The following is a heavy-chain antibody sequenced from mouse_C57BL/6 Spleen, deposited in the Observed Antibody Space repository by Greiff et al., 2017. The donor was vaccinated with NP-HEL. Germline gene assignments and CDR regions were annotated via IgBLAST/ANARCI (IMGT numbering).Heavy chain of an antibody. J-gene: IGHJ2*01. Sequence: EVKLVESGEGLVKPGGSLKLSCAASGFTFSSYAMSWVRQTPEKRLEWVAYISSGGDYIYYADTVKGRFTISRDNARNTLYLQMSSLKSEDTAMYYCTREGTGRGYFDYWGQGTTLTVSS. CDR3: TREGTGRGYFDY. CDR1: GFTFSSYA. V-gene: IGHV5-9-1*02. D-gene: IGHD4-1*01. CDR2: ISSGGDYI.